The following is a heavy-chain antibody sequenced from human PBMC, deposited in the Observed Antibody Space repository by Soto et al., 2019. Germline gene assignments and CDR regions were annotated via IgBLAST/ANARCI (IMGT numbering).Heavy chain of an antibody. CDR1: GYTFTSYD. Sequence: QVQLVQSGAEVKKPGASVKVSCKASGYTFTSYDITWVRQATGQGLEWMGWVNPNSGNTGYAQKFQGRVTMTRNTSISTAAMELGSLRSEDTAVYYCAREKVRAVDYWGQGTLVTVSS. CDR3: AREKVRAVDY. J-gene: IGHJ4*02. V-gene: IGHV1-8*01. CDR2: VNPNSGNT. D-gene: IGHD1-26*01.